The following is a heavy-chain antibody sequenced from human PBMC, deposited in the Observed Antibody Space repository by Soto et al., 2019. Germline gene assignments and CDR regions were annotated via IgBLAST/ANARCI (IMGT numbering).Heavy chain of an antibody. V-gene: IGHV4-34*13. CDR3: ARGGIVVVPAAPYSSSDPYFDY. D-gene: IGHD2-2*01. Sequence: KGLEWIGEINHSGSTNYNPSRKSRVTISVDTSKNQFSLKLSSVTAADTAVYYCARGGIVVVPAAPYSSSDPYFDYWGKGTPVIVSS. J-gene: IGHJ4*02. CDR2: INHSGST.